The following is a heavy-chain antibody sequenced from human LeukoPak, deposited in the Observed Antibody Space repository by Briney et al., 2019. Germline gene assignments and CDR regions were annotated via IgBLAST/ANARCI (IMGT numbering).Heavy chain of an antibody. CDR2: IRSKTYGGTT. J-gene: IGHJ6*02. V-gene: IGHV3-49*04. Sequence: GRSLRLSCTASGFTFSDHAMSWVRQAPGKRLEWVGFIRSKTYGGTTEYAPSVKGRFTVSRADSISIAYLQMNSLKTEDTAVYYCTRGPTRLWLYYGMDAWGQGTTVIVSS. CDR3: TRGPTRLWLYYGMDA. CDR1: GFTFSDHA. D-gene: IGHD3-16*01.